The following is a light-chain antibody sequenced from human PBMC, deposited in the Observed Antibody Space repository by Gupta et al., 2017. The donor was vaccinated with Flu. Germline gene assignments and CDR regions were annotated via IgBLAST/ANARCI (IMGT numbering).Light chain of an antibody. J-gene: IGLJ1*01. Sequence: ITIPCSGTSSDVGRSDSVSWYQQHPDKAPKLIIFDVTNRPSGVSSRFSGSKSGNTAPLTISGLQAEDETDYYCSSYTSGSTFYVFGTGTKVTVL. CDR2: DVT. CDR3: SSYTSGSTFYV. V-gene: IGLV2-14*04. CDR1: SSDVGRSDS.